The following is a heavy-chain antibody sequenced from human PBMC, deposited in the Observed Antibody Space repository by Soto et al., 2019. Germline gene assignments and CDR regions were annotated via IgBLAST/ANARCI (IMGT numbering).Heavy chain of an antibody. J-gene: IGHJ4*02. Sequence: QVQLVQSGAEVRKPGSSVRVSCKASGGSFNRHTISWVRQAPGQGREWMGGIIPIFGTANNAQKFQGRVTIIADESTSTVYMELSSLRSDDTAIYYCARGWGYDSTDYYYAYWGQGTLVIVSS. CDR3: ARGWGYDSTDYYYAY. D-gene: IGHD3-22*01. CDR2: IIPIFGTA. V-gene: IGHV1-69*01. CDR1: GGSFNRHT.